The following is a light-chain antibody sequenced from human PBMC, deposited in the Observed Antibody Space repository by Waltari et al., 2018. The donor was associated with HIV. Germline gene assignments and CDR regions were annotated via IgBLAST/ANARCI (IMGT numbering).Light chain of an antibody. CDR3: SSYTSSSSV. V-gene: IGLV1-47*01. CDR2: RNN. Sequence: QSVLTQPPSASGTPGQRITISCSGSDSKIGTNYVHWYQHLPGTAPKLRICRNNQRASGVPDRFSGSKSGTSASLAIGGLRSEDEADYYCSSYTSSSSVFGGGTKLTVL. J-gene: IGLJ2*01. CDR1: DSKIGTNY.